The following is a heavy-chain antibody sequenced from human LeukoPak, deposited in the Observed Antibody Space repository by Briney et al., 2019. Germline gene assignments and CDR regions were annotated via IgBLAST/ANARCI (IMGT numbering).Heavy chain of an antibody. CDR2: IYENGGTT. D-gene: IGHD1-1*01. CDR3: TRDNDWAFDY. CDR1: GFTFRSHA. J-gene: IGHJ4*02. Sequence: GGSLRLSCVGSGFTFRSHAMSWVRQAPEKGLEFVSGIYENGGTTYYADSVKGRFIISRDNAQNSLYLQMNSLRAEDTAVYYCTRDNDWAFDYWGRGTLVTVSS. V-gene: IGHV3-23*01.